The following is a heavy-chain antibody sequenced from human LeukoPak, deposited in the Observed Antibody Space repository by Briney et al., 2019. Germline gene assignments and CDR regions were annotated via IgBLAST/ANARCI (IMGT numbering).Heavy chain of an antibody. CDR1: GGSISSSSYY. V-gene: IGHV4-39*01. D-gene: IGHD5-18*01. Sequence: PSETLSLTCTVSGGSISSSSYYWGWIRQPPGKGLEWIGSIYYSGSTYYNPSLKSRVTISVDTSKNQFPLKLSSVTAADTAVYYCARSRRGYKYGYNDYWGQGILVTVPS. CDR3: ARSRRGYKYGYNDY. CDR2: IYYSGST. J-gene: IGHJ4*02.